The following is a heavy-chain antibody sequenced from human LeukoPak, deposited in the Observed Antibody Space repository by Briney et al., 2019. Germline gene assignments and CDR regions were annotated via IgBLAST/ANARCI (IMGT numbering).Heavy chain of an antibody. J-gene: IGHJ4*02. CDR1: GFTFSSYE. Sequence: PGGSLRLSCAASGFTFSSYEMNWVRQAPGKGLEWVSHISSSGSTKYYADSMKGRFTISRDNAKNSLYLQMNSLRAEDTAVYYCAIVYGDYVRGFDYCGQGTLVTVSS. D-gene: IGHD4-17*01. V-gene: IGHV3-48*03. CDR2: ISSSGSTK. CDR3: AIVYGDYVRGFDY.